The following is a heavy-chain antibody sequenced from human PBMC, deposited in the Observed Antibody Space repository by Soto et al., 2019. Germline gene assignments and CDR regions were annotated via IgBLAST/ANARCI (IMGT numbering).Heavy chain of an antibody. V-gene: IGHV3-30*18. CDR2: VSYDGNHD. CDR3: VKERADFVTVPHATSGMDV. Sequence: GGSLRLSCTASGFTFNKFGMHWVRQTPGKGLEWVAAVSYDGNHDFYADSVRGRLIISRDNSKNTLYLQLNTLRPDDTAVYYCVKERADFVTVPHATSGMDVWGPGTTVTVSS. J-gene: IGHJ6*02. CDR1: GFTFNKFG. D-gene: IGHD3-3*01.